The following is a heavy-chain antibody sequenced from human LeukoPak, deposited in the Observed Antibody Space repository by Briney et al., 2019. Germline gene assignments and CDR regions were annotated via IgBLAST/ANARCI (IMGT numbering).Heavy chain of an antibody. D-gene: IGHD3-10*01. J-gene: IGHJ4*02. V-gene: IGHV1-18*01. CDR1: GYTFTSYG. Sequence: ASVKVSCKASGYTFTSYGISWVRRAPGQGLEWMGWISAYNGNTNYAQKLQGRVTMTTDTSTSTAYMELRSLRSDDTAVYYCARFKAPVRRLLWFGESKANPFDYWGQGTLVTVSS. CDR2: ISAYNGNT. CDR3: ARFKAPVRRLLWFGESKANPFDY.